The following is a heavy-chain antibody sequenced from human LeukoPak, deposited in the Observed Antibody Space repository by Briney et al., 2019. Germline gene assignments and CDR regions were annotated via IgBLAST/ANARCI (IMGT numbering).Heavy chain of an antibody. V-gene: IGHV3-9*01. D-gene: IGHD2-15*01. Sequence: PGGSLRLSCAASGFTFEDYAMHWVRQAPGKGLEWVSGISWNSGSIGYADSVKGRFTISRDNAKNSLYLQMNSLRAEDTALYYCARDRGVEVGANHYMDVWGKGTTVTVSS. CDR2: ISWNSGSI. CDR3: ARDRGVEVGANHYMDV. CDR1: GFTFEDYA. J-gene: IGHJ6*03.